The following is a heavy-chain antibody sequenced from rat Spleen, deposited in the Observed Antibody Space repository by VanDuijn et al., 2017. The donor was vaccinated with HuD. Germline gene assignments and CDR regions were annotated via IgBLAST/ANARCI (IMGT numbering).Heavy chain of an antibody. CDR1: GFTFSNFV. CDR3: ARETGYNSYFDY. Sequence: EVQLVESGGGLVQPGRSMKLSCAASGFTFSNFVMAWVRQAPTKGLEWVASIGTGGGNTYYRDSVKGRFTISRDNAKNTLYLQMDSLRSEDTATYYCARETGYNSYFDYWGQGVMVTVSS. D-gene: IGHD1-4*01. CDR2: IGTGGGNT. V-gene: IGHV5-25*01. J-gene: IGHJ2*01.